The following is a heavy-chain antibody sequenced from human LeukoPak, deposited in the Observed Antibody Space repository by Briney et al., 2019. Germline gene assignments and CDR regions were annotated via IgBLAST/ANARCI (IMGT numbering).Heavy chain of an antibody. Sequence: PGGSLRLSCAASEFTFSSYTMNWVRQAPGKGLEWVSSISGSSRHKYYADSVKGRFTISRDNAKNTLYLQMNSLRAEDTAVYYCARGSTQYSSGWYGLDYWGQGTLVTVSS. J-gene: IGHJ4*02. D-gene: IGHD6-19*01. CDR3: ARGSTQYSSGWYGLDY. CDR1: EFTFSSYT. V-gene: IGHV3-21*01. CDR2: ISGSSRHK.